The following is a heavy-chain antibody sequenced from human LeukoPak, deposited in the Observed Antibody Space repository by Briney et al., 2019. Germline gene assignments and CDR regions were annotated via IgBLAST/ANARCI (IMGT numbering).Heavy chain of an antibody. V-gene: IGHV3-23*01. J-gene: IGHJ4*02. CDR2: MTTNTGT. CDR3: AKDVGTTSDYFDY. CDR1: GFTLSNYA. D-gene: IGHD1-26*01. Sequence: GGSLRLSCAASGFTLSNYAMSWVRQAPGKGLEWVSTMTTNTGTYYAGSVKGRFSISRETSKNTLYLQMNSLRGDDTAVYYCAKDVGTTSDYFDYWGQGTLVTVSS.